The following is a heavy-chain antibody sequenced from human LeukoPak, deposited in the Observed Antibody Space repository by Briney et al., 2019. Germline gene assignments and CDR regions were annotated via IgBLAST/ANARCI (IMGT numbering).Heavy chain of an antibody. CDR1: GGSLSGFY. D-gene: IGHD2-2*01. V-gene: IGHV4-34*01. CDR3: ARDENIVVVPAATDNWFDP. J-gene: IGHJ5*02. Sequence: SETLSLTCAVYGGSLSGFYWSWIRQSPGKGLEWIGEINQSGSTNYNPSLKSRVTISVDASKNQFSLKLSSVTAADTAVYYCARDENIVVVPAATDNWFDPWGQGTLVTVSS. CDR2: INQSGST.